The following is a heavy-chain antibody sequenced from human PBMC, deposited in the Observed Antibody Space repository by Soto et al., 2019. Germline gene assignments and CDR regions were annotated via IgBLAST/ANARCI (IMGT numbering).Heavy chain of an antibody. V-gene: IGHV1-3*01. CDR3: ASEIDATTVTSLDH. D-gene: IGHD4-17*01. Sequence: QVQLVQSGAEVKKPGASVKVSCKASGYIFSGSVMHWVRQAPGQSLEWMGWINAGNGNTKYSQKFQGRVTITRDTSASTGYMELSSLRCEDTAVYYCASEIDATTVTSLDHWGQGTLVTVSS. J-gene: IGHJ4*02. CDR2: INAGNGNT. CDR1: GYIFSGSV.